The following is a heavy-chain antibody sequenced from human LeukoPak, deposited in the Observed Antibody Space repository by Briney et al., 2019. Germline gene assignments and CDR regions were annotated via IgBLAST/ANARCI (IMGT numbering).Heavy chain of an antibody. CDR1: GGSVSSGSYY. D-gene: IGHD3-16*01. CDR3: ASGGY. V-gene: IGHV4-61*01. CDR2: NYYSGST. Sequence: SETLSLTCTVSGGSVSSGSYYWSWIRQPPGKGLEWIGYNYYSGSTNYNPSLKSRVTISVDTSKNQFSLKLSSVTAADTAVYYCASGGYWGQGTLVTVSS. J-gene: IGHJ4*02.